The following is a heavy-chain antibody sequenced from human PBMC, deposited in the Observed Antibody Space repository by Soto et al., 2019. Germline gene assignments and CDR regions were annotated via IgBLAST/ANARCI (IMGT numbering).Heavy chain of an antibody. V-gene: IGHV4-30-2*01. J-gene: IGHJ4*02. CDR3: ASGSHVPHY. D-gene: IGHD6-6*01. CDR1: GGSISSGGYS. Sequence: SETLSLTCAVSGGSISSGGYSWSWIRQPPGKGLEWIGYISHSGSTYYNPSLKSRVTISVDRSKNQFSLKLSSVTAADTAVYFCASGSHVPHYWGQGTLVTVSS. CDR2: ISHSGST.